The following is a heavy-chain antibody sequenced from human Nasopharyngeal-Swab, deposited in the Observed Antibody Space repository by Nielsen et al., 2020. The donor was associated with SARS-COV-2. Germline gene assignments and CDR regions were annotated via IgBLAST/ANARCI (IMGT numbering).Heavy chain of an antibody. CDR2: ISSDRSIYT. V-gene: IGHV3-21*05. J-gene: IGHJ4*02. Sequence: GGSLRLSCAATGFVFGSYSMNWVRQAPGKGLEWVAYISSDRSIYTFYADSVKGRFTISRDTAKNSLSLQMDSLRVEDTAVYFCARVEDNFGDYIDYWGQGTLVAVSS. D-gene: IGHD4-17*01. CDR1: GFVFGSYS. CDR3: ARVEDNFGDYIDY.